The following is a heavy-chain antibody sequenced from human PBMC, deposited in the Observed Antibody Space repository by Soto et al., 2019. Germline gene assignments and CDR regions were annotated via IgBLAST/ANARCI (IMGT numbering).Heavy chain of an antibody. J-gene: IGHJ5*01. CDR2: ISGSIVYI. Sequence: GSLRLSCAASGFTFSTYNMNWVRQAPGKGLEWVSSISGSIVYIFYAHSLKGRFTIPRDNAENSLFLQMNSLRAEDTAVYYCARELCSGGSCYDSWGQGTLVTVSS. CDR1: GFTFSTYN. D-gene: IGHD2-15*01. CDR3: ARELCSGGSCYDS. V-gene: IGHV3-21*01.